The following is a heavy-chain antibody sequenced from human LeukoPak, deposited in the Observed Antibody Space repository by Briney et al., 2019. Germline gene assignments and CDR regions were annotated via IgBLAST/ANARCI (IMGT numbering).Heavy chain of an antibody. D-gene: IGHD3-10*01. CDR2: IIPILGIA. CDR1: GGTFSSYA. CDR3: ARGRYYGSGSYRVNYGMDV. Sequence: SVEVSCKASGGTFSSYAISWVRQAPGQGLEWMGRIIPILGIANYAQKFQGRVTITADKSTSTAYMELSSLRSEDTAVYYCARGRYYGSGSYRVNYGMDVWGQGTTVTVSS. J-gene: IGHJ6*02. V-gene: IGHV1-69*04.